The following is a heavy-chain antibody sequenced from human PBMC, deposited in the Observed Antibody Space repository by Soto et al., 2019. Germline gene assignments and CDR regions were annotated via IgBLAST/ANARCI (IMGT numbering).Heavy chain of an antibody. D-gene: IGHD3-10*01. V-gene: IGHV4-34*01. CDR1: GGSFSGYY. J-gene: IGHJ5*02. CDR2: INHSGST. CDR3: ARDRRLITMVRGVSLWFDP. Sequence: QVQLQQWGAGLLKPSETLSLTCAVSGGSFSGYYWSWIRRPPGKGLEWIGEINHSGSTNYNPSLKSRVTISVDTYKNQFSLKLSSVTAADTALYYCARDRRLITMVRGVSLWFDPWGQGTLVTVSS.